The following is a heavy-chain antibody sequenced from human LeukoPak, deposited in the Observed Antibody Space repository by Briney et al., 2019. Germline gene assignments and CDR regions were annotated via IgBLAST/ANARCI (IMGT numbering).Heavy chain of an antibody. V-gene: IGHV1-2*06. CDR1: GYTFTSYD. Sequence: ASVKVSCKASGYTFTSYDINWVRQATGQGLEWMGRINPNSGGTNYAQKFQGRVTMTRDTSISTAYMELSRLRSDDTAVYYCARDNQYYYDSSGYLGDYWGQGTLVTVSS. CDR2: INPNSGGT. D-gene: IGHD3-22*01. J-gene: IGHJ4*02. CDR3: ARDNQYYYDSSGYLGDY.